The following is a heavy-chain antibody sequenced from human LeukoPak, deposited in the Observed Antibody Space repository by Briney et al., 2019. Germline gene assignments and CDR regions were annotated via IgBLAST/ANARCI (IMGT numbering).Heavy chain of an antibody. CDR3: TTGSSYKYYYYMDV. CDR1: GFTFSNAW. CDR2: IKSKTDGGTT. J-gene: IGHJ6*03. V-gene: IGHV3-15*01. Sequence: GGSLRLSCAASGFTFSNAWMSWVRQAPGKGLEWVGRIKSKTDGGTTDYAAPVKGRFTISRDDSKSTLYLQMNSLKTEDTAVYYCTTGSSYKYYYYMDVWGKGTTVTVSS. D-gene: IGHD6-6*01.